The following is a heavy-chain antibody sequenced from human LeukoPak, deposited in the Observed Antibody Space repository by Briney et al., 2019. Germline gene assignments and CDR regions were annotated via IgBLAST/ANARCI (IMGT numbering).Heavy chain of an antibody. D-gene: IGHD6-19*01. CDR2: ISSSGSTI. CDR1: GFTFSDYY. Sequence: PGGSLRLSCAASGFTFSDYYMSCIRQTPGKGLEWVSYISSSGSTIYYADSAKGRFTISRDNAKNSLYLQMNSLRAEDTAVYYCARSTISSGWYRDYYYGMDVWGQGTTLTVSS. V-gene: IGHV3-11*01. CDR3: ARSTISSGWYRDYYYGMDV. J-gene: IGHJ6*02.